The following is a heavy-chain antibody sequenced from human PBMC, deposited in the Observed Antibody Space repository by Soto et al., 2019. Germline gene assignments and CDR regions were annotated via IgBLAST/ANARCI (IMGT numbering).Heavy chain of an antibody. CDR2: IYHSGST. V-gene: IGHV4-38-2*01. Sequence: SETLSLTCAVSGYSISIGYYCGCIRQPPGKGLEWIGSIYHSGSTYYNPSLKSRVTISVDTSKNQFSLKLSSVTAADTAVYYCARVGLWFGELFDYWGQGTLVTVSS. D-gene: IGHD3-10*01. J-gene: IGHJ4*02. CDR1: GYSISIGYY. CDR3: ARVGLWFGELFDY.